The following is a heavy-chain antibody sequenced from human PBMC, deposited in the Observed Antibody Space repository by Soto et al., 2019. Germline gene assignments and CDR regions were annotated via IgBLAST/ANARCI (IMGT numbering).Heavy chain of an antibody. CDR3: ARASNYNYYFDY. CDR1: GGSISSSNW. CDR2: IYHSGST. Sequence: PSETLSLTCAVSGGSISSSNWWSWVRQPPGKGLEWIGEIYHSGSTNYNPSLKSRVTMSVDKSKNQFSLKLSSVTAADTAVYYCARASNYNYYFDYWGQGTLVTVTS. J-gene: IGHJ4*02. D-gene: IGHD4-4*01. V-gene: IGHV4-4*02.